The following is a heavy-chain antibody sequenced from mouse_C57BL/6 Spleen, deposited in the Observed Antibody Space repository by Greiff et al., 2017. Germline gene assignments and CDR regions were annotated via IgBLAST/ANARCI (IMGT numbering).Heavy chain of an antibody. CDR1: GYTFTSYW. J-gene: IGHJ2*01. CDR2: IDPSDSYT. D-gene: IGHD1-1*01. Sequence: QVQLQQPGAELVMPGASVKLSCKASGYTFTSYWMHWVKQRPGQGLEWIGEIDPSDSYTNYNQKFKGKSTLTVDKSSSTAYMQLSSLTSEDSAVYYCARGDYYYGSSYWGQGTTLTVSS. CDR3: ARGDYYYGSSY. V-gene: IGHV1-69*01.